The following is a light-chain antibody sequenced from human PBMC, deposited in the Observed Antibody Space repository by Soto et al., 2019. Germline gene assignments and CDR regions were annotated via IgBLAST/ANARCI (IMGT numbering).Light chain of an antibody. CDR2: RAS. V-gene: IGKV1-5*03. Sequence: DIQMPQSHSTLSGSVGGRVTITRRASQTISSWLAWYQQKPGKAPKLLIYRASTLTSGVPYRFSGSGSGTEFTLTISRLQPGDFATYYCQHYNSYSRTFGQGTKVDIK. CDR1: QTISSW. CDR3: QHYNSYSRT. J-gene: IGKJ1*01.